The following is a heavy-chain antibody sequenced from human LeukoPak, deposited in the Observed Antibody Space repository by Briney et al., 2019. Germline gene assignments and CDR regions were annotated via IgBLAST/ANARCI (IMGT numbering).Heavy chain of an antibody. CDR2: INPNSGGT. CDR3: ARESVPAVAARRGLNY. CDR1: GYTFTDYY. J-gene: IGHJ4*02. V-gene: IGHV1-2*02. Sequence: ASVKVSCKASGYTFTDYYTHWVRQAPGQGLEWMGWINPNSGGTNYAQRFQGRVTMTRDTSISTVYMEMSRLRSDDTAVYYCARESVPAVAARRGLNYWGQGTLVAVSS. D-gene: IGHD6-6*01.